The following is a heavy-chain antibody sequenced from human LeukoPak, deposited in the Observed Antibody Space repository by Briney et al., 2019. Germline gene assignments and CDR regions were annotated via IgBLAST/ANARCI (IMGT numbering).Heavy chain of an antibody. J-gene: IGHJ3*02. V-gene: IGHV4-59*01. CDR2: IYYSGGT. CDR1: GGSISSYY. D-gene: IGHD6-19*01. CDR3: ARVAGTIRDAFDI. Sequence: SETLSLTCTVSGGSISSYYWSWIRQPPGKGLEWIGYIYYSGGTNYNPSLKSRVTISVDTSKNQFSLKLSSVTAADTAVYYCARVAGTIRDAFDIWGQGTMVTVSS.